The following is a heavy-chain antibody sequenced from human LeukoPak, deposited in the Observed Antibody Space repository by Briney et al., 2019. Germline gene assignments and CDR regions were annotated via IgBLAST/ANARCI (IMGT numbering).Heavy chain of an antibody. D-gene: IGHD5-18*01. J-gene: IGHJ6*03. V-gene: IGHV4-59*01. CDR3: ARDRGYSYGDYYYYYYMDV. CDR2: IYYSGST. CDR1: GGSISSYY. Sequence: PSETLSLTCTVSGGSISSYYWSWIRQPPGKGLEWIGYIYYSGSTNYNPSLKSRVTISVDTSKNQFSLKLSSVTAADTAVYYCARDRGYSYGDYYYYYYMDVWGKGTTVTVCS.